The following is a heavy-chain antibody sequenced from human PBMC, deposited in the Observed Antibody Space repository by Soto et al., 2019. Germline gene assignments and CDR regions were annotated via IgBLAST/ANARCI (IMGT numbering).Heavy chain of an antibody. D-gene: IGHD3-22*01. CDR1: GFTFSSYG. J-gene: IGHJ4*02. CDR2: ISSDGSKE. CDR3: AKQMYYYDSSGAFDY. V-gene: IGHV3-30*18. Sequence: QVQLVESGGGVVQPGRSLRLSCAASGFTFSSYGMHWVRQAPGKGLEWVAVISSDGSKEYYADSVKGRFTISRDNSKNTLYLQMNSLRAEDTAVYYCAKQMYYYDSSGAFDYWGQGTLVTVSS.